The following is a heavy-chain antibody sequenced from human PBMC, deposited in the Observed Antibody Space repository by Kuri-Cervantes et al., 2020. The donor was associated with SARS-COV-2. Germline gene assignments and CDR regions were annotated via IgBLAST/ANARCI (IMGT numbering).Heavy chain of an antibody. V-gene: IGHV3-30-3*01. CDR1: GFTFSSYA. Sequence: SLSLTCAASGFTFSSYAMHWVRQAPGKGLEWVAVISYDGSNKYYADSVKGRFTISRDNSKNTLYLQMNSLRAEDTAVYYCARDRGDDYGDPDYYFDYWGQGTLVTVSS. CDR3: ARDRGDDYGDPDYYFDY. CDR2: ISYDGSNK. D-gene: IGHD4-17*01. J-gene: IGHJ4*02.